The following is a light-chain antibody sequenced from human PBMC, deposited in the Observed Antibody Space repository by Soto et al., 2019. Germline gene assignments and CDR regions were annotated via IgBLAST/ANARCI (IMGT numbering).Light chain of an antibody. CDR3: QQYYSYPFT. J-gene: IGKJ3*01. CDR1: QGISSY. V-gene: IGKV1-8*01. Sequence: AIRLTQSPSSFSASTGDRVTITCRASQGISSYLAWYQQKPGKAPKLLIYDASTLQSGVPSRFSGSGSGTEFTLTISCLQSEDFATYYCQQYYSYPFTFGPGTKVDIK. CDR2: DAS.